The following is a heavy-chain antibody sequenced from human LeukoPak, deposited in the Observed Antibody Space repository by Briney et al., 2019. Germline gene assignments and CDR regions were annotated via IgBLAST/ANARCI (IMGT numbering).Heavy chain of an antibody. CDR1: GFTFSSYA. CDR2: ISYDGSNK. CDR3: ARDLSSIAEAGTDSPLDY. J-gene: IGHJ4*02. V-gene: IGHV3-30*01. Sequence: QTGGSLRLSCAASGFTFSSYAMHWVRQAPGKGLEWVAVISYDGSNKYYADSVKGRFTISRDNSKNTLYLQMNSLRAEDTAVYYCARDLSSIAEAGTDSPLDYWGQGTLVTVSS. D-gene: IGHD6-13*01.